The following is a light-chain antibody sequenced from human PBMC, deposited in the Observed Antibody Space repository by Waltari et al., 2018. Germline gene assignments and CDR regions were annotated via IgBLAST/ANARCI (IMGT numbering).Light chain of an antibody. Sequence: DIVMTQSPDSLAVSLGERANIDCKSSQSVFYRSDNKNYLAWYQHNPGQPPKLLFYWASTRESGVPDRFSASGSGTDFTLTINNLQAEDVAVYYCQQYYRSRTFGQGTKVEIK. J-gene: IGKJ1*01. CDR3: QQYYRSRT. CDR1: QSVFYRSDNKNY. V-gene: IGKV4-1*01. CDR2: WAS.